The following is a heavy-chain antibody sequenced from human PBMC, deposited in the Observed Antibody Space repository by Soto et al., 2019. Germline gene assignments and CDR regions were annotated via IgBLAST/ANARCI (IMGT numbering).Heavy chain of an antibody. CDR2: IYYSGST. V-gene: IGHV4-30-4*01. CDR3: ARDRAKWKDYYYYGMDV. J-gene: IGHJ6*02. Sequence: SETLSLTCTVSGGSISSYYWTWIRQPPGKGLEWIGYIYYSGSTYYNPSLKSRLTMSVDTSKNQFSLKLSSVTAADTAVYYCARDRAKWKDYYYYGMDVWGQGTTVTVSS. CDR1: GGSISSYY. D-gene: IGHD1-20*01.